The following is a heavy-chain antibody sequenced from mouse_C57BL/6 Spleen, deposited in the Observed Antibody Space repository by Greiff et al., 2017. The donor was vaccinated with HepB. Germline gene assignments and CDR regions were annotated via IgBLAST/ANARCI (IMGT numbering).Heavy chain of an antibody. Sequence: VQLKESGGGLVKPGGSLKLSCAASGFTFSSYAMSWVRQTPEKRLEWVATISDGGSYTYYPDNVKGRFTISRDNAKNNLYLQMSHLKSEDTAMYYCARAGTGWYFDVWGTGTTVTVSS. CDR3: ARAGTGWYFDV. CDR1: GFTFSSYA. CDR2: ISDGGSYT. J-gene: IGHJ1*03. D-gene: IGHD4-1*01. V-gene: IGHV5-4*01.